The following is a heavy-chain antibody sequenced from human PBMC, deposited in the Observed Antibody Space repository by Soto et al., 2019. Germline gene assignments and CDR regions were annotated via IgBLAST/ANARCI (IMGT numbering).Heavy chain of an antibody. CDR2: IYSGGST. D-gene: IGHD1-26*01. Sequence: PGGSLRLSCAASGFTVSSNYMSWVRQAPGKGLEWVSVIYSGGSTYYADSVKGRFTISRDNSKNTLYLQMNSLRAEDTAVYYCARDLIVGATGYYFDYWGQGTLVTVSS. V-gene: IGHV3-66*01. CDR1: GFTVSSNY. J-gene: IGHJ4*02. CDR3: ARDLIVGATGYYFDY.